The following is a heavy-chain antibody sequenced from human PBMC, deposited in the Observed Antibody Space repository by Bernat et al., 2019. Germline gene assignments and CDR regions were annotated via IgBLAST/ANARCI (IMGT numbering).Heavy chain of an antibody. CDR1: GFTFSSYA. Sequence: VQLVESGGGLVQPGGSLRLSCAASGFTFSSYAMHWVRQAPGKGLEWVAVISYDGSNKYYADSVKGRFTISRDNSKNTLYLQMNSLRAEDTAVYYCARDLTGYGGNYYFDYWGQGTLVTVSS. D-gene: IGHD4-23*01. CDR2: ISYDGSNK. V-gene: IGHV3-30-3*01. J-gene: IGHJ4*02. CDR3: ARDLTGYGGNYYFDY.